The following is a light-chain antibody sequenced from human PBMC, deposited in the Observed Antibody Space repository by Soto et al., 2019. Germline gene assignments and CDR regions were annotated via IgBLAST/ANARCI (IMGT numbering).Light chain of an antibody. J-gene: IGKJ1*01. CDR2: AAS. Sequence: EILITQSPSTLSVSPGEDVTLSCRASQSVSRELVWYQQRPGQAPRLLMYAASTRATGIPERFSGSGSGTEFTLTISRLQSEDFAVYYCQQYTDWPKTFGQGTKVDIK. V-gene: IGKV3D-15*01. CDR1: QSVSRE. CDR3: QQYTDWPKT.